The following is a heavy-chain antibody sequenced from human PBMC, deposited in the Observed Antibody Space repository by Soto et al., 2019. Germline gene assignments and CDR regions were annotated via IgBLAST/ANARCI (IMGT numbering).Heavy chain of an antibody. J-gene: IGHJ6*02. CDR2: INPNSGGT. CDR1: GYTFTGYY. CDR3: ARVARPGHYYYYGMDV. V-gene: IGHV1-2*02. Sequence: ASGKVSCKASGYTFTGYYMHWVRQAPGQGLEWMGWINPNSGGTNYAQKFQGRVTITADESTSAAYMELSSLRSEDTAVYYCARVARPGHYYYYGMDVWGQGTTVTVSS.